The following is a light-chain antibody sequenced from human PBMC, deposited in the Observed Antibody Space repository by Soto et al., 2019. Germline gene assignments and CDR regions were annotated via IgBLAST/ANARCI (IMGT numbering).Light chain of an antibody. Sequence: IQLTQSQSCRSASFGDRVTITCRASQGISSWLAWYQQKPGKAPKLLIYAASSLQSGVPSRFSVSVSGTDGTITISSLQKEDGATYYCQQANSFTPTFGQGTRLEIK. J-gene: IGKJ5*01. CDR1: QGISSW. V-gene: IGKV1-12*01. CDR3: QQANSFTPT. CDR2: AAS.